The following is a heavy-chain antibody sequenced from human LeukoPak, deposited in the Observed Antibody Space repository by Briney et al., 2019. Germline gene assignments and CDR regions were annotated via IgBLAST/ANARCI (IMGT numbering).Heavy chain of an antibody. V-gene: IGHV4-61*02. CDR3: ARDGYYDSSGYYYPGGWFDP. J-gene: IGHJ5*02. D-gene: IGHD3-22*01. CDR1: GGSISSGSYY. Sequence: PSETLSLTCTVSGGSISSGSYYWSWIRQPAGTGLEWIGRIYTSGSTNYHPSLKSRVTISVDTSKNQFSLKLSSVTAADTAVYYCARDGYYDSSGYYYPGGWFDPWGQGTLVTVSS. CDR2: IYTSGST.